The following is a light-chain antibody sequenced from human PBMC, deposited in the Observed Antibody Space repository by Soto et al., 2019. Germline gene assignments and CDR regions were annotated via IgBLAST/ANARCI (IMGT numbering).Light chain of an antibody. Sequence: DIQRTQSPSSLSASVGDTVTITCRASQGISNHLAWYQQKPEQVPNLMIYAASTLQSGVPSRFSGSGSGTDFTLTISSLRPEDVATYYCQKYNNAPRTFGQGTKVEI. CDR3: QKYNNAPRT. J-gene: IGKJ1*01. CDR1: QGISNH. V-gene: IGKV1-27*01. CDR2: AAS.